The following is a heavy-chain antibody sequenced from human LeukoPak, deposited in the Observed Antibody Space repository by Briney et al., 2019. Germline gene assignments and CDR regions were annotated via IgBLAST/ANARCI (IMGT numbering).Heavy chain of an antibody. Sequence: RPGGSLSLACAASAFIFSNEVNWFRQAPGRGLKCISYKPRGRHTIYFSNSLNGRFAVSIDPAKNSEYLQMNRRRDKATASYLCASWVGELLLMLWGERTMATLSS. D-gene: IGHD3-16*01. CDR1: AFIFSNE. CDR2: KPRGRHTI. CDR3: ASWVGELLLML. V-gene: IGHV3-48*03. J-gene: IGHJ3*01.